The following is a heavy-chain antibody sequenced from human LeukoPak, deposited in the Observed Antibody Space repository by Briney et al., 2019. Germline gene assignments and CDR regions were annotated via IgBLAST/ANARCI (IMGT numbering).Heavy chain of an antibody. V-gene: IGHV1-24*01. D-gene: IGHD4-17*01. Sequence: ASVKVSCKVSGYTLTELSMHWVRQAPGKGLEWMGGFDPEDGETIYAQKFQGRDTMTEDTSTDTAYMELSSLRSEDTAAYYCARDIPPSDDDYGDYDYYYGMDVWGQGTTVTVSS. CDR3: ARDIPPSDDDYGDYDYYYGMDV. CDR1: GYTLTELS. J-gene: IGHJ6*02. CDR2: FDPEDGET.